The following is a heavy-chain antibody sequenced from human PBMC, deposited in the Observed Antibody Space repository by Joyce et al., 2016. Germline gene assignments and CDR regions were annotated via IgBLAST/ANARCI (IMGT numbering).Heavy chain of an antibody. J-gene: IGHJ3*02. D-gene: IGHD2-21*02. CDR2: IYPGDAHT. CDR3: ASGDIVVLTGLAAFDI. CDR1: GYSFNSYW. Sequence: EVQLVQSGAEVKKPGESLRISCQGSGYSFNSYWSGWVRQKPGKGMECMGIIYPGDAHTTYNPSVQGQITISADKSISTAYLQGSSLKAADTAMYYCASGDIVVLTGLAAFDIWGQGTMVTVSS. V-gene: IGHV5-51*01.